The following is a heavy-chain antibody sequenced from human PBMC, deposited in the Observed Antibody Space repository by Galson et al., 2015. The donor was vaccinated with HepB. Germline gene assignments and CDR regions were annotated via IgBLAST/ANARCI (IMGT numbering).Heavy chain of an antibody. V-gene: IGHV3-23*01. J-gene: IGHJ6*03. CDR2: ISGSGGGT. CDR3: AKRVLGTYYYMDV. Sequence: SLRLSCAASGFTFSNYAMSWVRRAPGKGLEWVSAISGSGGGTYYADSVKGRFTISRDNSKNTLYLQMSSLRAEDTAVYYCAKRVLGTYYYMDVWGKGTTVTVSS. CDR1: GFTFSNYA. D-gene: IGHD1-1*01.